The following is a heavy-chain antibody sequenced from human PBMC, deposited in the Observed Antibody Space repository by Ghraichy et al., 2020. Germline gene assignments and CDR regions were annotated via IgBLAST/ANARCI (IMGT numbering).Heavy chain of an antibody. J-gene: IGHJ4*02. CDR1: GYTLTAYY. CDR2: INPNSGET. CDR3: SRGAVVGARY. Sequence: ASVKVSCKASGYTLTAYYIHWVRQAPGQGLEWMGRINPNSGETNYGQNFQGRVTMTRDTSISTAYLEVASLTSGDTAVYYCSRGAVVGARYWGQGSLVIVSS. V-gene: IGHV1-2*06. D-gene: IGHD3-16*01.